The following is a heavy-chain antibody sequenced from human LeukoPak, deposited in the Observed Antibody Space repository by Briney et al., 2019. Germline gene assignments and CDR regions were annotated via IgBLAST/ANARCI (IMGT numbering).Heavy chain of an antibody. V-gene: IGHV4-59*12. Sequence: SETLSLTCTVSGGSISSYYWSWIRQPPGKGLEWIGYIYYSGSTNYNPSLKSRVTISVDRSKNQFSLKLSSVTAADTAVYYCARAVEGSYLIFDYWGQGTLVTVSS. J-gene: IGHJ4*02. D-gene: IGHD3-10*01. CDR3: ARAVEGSYLIFDY. CDR1: GGSISSYY. CDR2: IYYSGST.